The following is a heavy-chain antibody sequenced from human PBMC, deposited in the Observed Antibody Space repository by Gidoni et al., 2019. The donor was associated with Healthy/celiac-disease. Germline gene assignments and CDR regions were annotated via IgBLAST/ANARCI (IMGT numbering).Heavy chain of an antibody. D-gene: IGHD3-3*01. Sequence: QVQLVESGGGVVQPGRSLRLSCAASGFTFSSYGMHWVRQAPGKGLEWVAVISYDGSNKYYADSVKGRFTISRDNSKNTLYLQMNSLRAEDTAVYYCAKARSKITIFGVVSLDYWGQGTLVTVSS. CDR1: GFTFSSYG. V-gene: IGHV3-30*18. J-gene: IGHJ4*02. CDR2: ISYDGSNK. CDR3: AKARSKITIFGVVSLDY.